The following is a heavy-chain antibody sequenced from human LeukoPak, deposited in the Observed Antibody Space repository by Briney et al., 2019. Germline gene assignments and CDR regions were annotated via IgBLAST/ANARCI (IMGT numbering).Heavy chain of an antibody. Sequence: GGSLRLSCAASGFTFSSYWMHWVRQAPGKGLVWVSRIKSDGSTRYADSVKGRFTISRDNAKNTVSLQMNSLRAEDTGVYYCARAPSEIGGYFPEYFRHWGQGTLVTVSP. CDR3: ARAPSEIGGYFPEYFRH. CDR2: IKSDGST. D-gene: IGHD3-22*01. J-gene: IGHJ1*01. CDR1: GFTFSSYW. V-gene: IGHV3-74*01.